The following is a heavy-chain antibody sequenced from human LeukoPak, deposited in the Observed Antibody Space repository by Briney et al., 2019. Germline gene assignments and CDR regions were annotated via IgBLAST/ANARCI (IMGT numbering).Heavy chain of an antibody. D-gene: IGHD3-10*01. CDR1: GYTFTTDY. CDR2: INPSGGST. CDR3: ARARGSGSYYGHDYYYYYYMDV. Sequence: ASVKVSCKASGYTFTTDYIHWVRQAPGQGLEWMGIINPSGGSTTYAQKFQGRVIMTGDTSTSTVYMELRSLRSEDTAVYYCARARGSGSYYGHDYYYYYYMDVWGQGTTVIVSS. V-gene: IGHV1-46*01. J-gene: IGHJ6*03.